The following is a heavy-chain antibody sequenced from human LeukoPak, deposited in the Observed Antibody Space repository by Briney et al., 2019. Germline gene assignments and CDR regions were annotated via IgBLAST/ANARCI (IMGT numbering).Heavy chain of an antibody. CDR3: ARQTTGGGAVYYYMDV. J-gene: IGHJ6*03. CDR2: IYYSGSI. Sequence: SETLSLTCSVSGGSIISSSYFWGWIRQPPGKGLEWIGSIYYSGSIYYNPSLKSRVTISVDTSKNHFSLKLFSVTVADTAVYYCARQTTGGGAVYYYMDVWGKGTTVTVSS. CDR1: GGSIISSSYF. V-gene: IGHV4-39*07. D-gene: IGHD1-1*01.